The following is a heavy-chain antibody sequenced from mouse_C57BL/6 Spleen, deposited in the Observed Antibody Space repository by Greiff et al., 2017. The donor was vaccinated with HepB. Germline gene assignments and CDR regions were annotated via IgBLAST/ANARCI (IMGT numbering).Heavy chain of an antibody. D-gene: IGHD1-1*01. J-gene: IGHJ4*01. V-gene: IGHV5-17*01. CDR2: ISSGSSTI. Sequence: EVQRVESGGGLVKPGGSLKLSCAASGFTFSDYGMHWVRQAPEKGLEWVAYISSGSSTIYYADTVKGRFTISRDNAKNTLFLQMTSLRSEDTAMYYCARGDGSEDYYAMDYWGQGTSVTVSS. CDR1: GFTFSDYG. CDR3: ARGDGSEDYYAMDY.